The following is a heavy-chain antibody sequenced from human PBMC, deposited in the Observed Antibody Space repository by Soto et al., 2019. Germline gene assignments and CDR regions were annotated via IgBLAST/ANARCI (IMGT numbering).Heavy chain of an antibody. Sequence: GGSLRLSCAASGFTFSSYAMSWVRQAPGKGLEWVSAISGSGGSTYYADSVKGRFTISRDNSKNTLYLQMNSLRAEDTAVYYCATSSVGAPGAFDIWGQGTLVTVSS. D-gene: IGHD1-26*01. V-gene: IGHV3-23*01. CDR1: GFTFSSYA. J-gene: IGHJ3*02. CDR3: ATSSVGAPGAFDI. CDR2: ISGSGGST.